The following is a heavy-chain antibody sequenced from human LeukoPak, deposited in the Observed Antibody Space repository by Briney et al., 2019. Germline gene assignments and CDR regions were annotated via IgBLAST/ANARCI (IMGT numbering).Heavy chain of an antibody. J-gene: IGHJ4*02. Sequence: RASVKVSCKASGYSFTGYYMHWVRQAPGQGLEWMGWINPKSGGTNYAQKFQGRVTMTRETSIRTVSMELSRLRSDDTAAYYCAKYYLEGRCFDYWGQGTLVIVSS. CDR2: INPKSGGT. CDR1: GYSFTGYY. V-gene: IGHV1-2*02. CDR3: AKYYLEGRCFDY. D-gene: IGHD2/OR15-2a*01.